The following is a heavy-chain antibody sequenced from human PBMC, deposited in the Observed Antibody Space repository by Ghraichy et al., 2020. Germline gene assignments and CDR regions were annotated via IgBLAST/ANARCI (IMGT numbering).Heavy chain of an antibody. CDR1: GFTVSSNY. V-gene: IGHV3-53*01. CDR2: IYSGGST. D-gene: IGHD3-9*01. CDR3: ARGITYYDILTGYYMMEPLDY. Sequence: GGSLRLTCAASGFTVSSNYMSWVRQAPGKGLEWVSVIYSGGSTYYADSVKGRFTISRDNSKNTLYLQMNSLRAEDTAVYYCARGITYYDILTGYYMMEPLDYWGQGTLVTVSS. J-gene: IGHJ4*02.